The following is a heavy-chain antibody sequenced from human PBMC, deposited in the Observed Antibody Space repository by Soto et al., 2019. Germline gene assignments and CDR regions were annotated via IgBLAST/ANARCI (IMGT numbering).Heavy chain of an antibody. V-gene: IGHV1-18*01. CDR1: GYSFTSYG. Sequence: QVQLVQSGAEVKKPGASVKVSCKSSGYSFTSYGISWVRRAPGQGLEWMGWISAYNGNTNYAQKLQGRVTITTDTTTRTAYMELRILRSDDTAVYYCTMDNGFGESDVWGQGTTVTVSS. CDR3: TMDNGFGESDV. D-gene: IGHD3-10*01. J-gene: IGHJ6*02. CDR2: ISAYNGNT.